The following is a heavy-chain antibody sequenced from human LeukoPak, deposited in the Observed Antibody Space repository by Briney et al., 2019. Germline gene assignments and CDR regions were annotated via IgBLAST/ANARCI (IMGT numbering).Heavy chain of an antibody. Sequence: SQTLSLTCTVSGGSISSGGHYWSWIRQHPEKGLEWIGYIHHSGNTYYNPSLKSRVTISVDTSKNQFSLKLSSVTAADTAVYYCAKDGTMIVGEWIDIWGQGTMVTVSS. D-gene: IGHD3-22*01. CDR2: IHHSGNT. CDR1: GGSISSGGHY. CDR3: AKDGTMIVGEWIDI. V-gene: IGHV4-31*03. J-gene: IGHJ3*02.